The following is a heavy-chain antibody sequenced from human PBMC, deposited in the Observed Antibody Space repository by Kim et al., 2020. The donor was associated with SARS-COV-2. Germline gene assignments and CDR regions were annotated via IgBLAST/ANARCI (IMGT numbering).Heavy chain of an antibody. CDR1: GGTFSSYA. Sequence: SVKVSCKASGGTFSSYAISWVRQAPGQGLEWMGGIIPIFGTANYAQKFQGRVTITADESTSTAYMELSSLRSEDTAVYYCARDYPPPVGATTLSRSGMDVWGQRTTVTVSS. V-gene: IGHV1-69*13. J-gene: IGHJ6*02. D-gene: IGHD1-26*01. CDR3: ARDYPPPVGATTLSRSGMDV. CDR2: IIPIFGTA.